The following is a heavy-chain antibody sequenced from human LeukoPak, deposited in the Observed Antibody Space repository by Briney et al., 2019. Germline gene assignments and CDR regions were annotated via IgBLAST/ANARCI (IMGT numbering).Heavy chain of an antibody. J-gene: IGHJ4*02. CDR2: IYYSGST. CDR1: GGSIRNKY. V-gene: IGHV4-59*01. D-gene: IGHD1-26*01. Sequence: PPETLSLTCTVSGGSIRNKYWSWIRQPPGKGLEWIGYIYYSGSTNYNPSLKSRVTILVDTSKHQFFLKLSSVTAADTAVYYCAGGRSSVWSPFFWGQGTLVTVSS. CDR3: AGGRSSVWSPFF.